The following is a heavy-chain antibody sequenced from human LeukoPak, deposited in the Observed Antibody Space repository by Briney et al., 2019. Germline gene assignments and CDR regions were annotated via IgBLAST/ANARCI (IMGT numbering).Heavy chain of an antibody. CDR1: GYTFITYY. CDR3: ARDNYGIGDY. CDR2: VNPNSGGT. J-gene: IGHJ4*02. V-gene: IGHV1-2*02. Sequence: ASVKVSCKASGYTFITYYIHWVRQAPGQGLEWMGWVNPNSGGTNYAQKFQGRVTMTRDTSITTAYMDLSSLRSDDTAVYYCARDNYGIGDYWGQGTLVTVSS. D-gene: IGHD4-11*01.